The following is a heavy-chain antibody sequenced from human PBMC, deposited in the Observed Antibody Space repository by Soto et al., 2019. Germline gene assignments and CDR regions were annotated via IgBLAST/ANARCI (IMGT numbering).Heavy chain of an antibody. CDR3: ARGGIIVLMVYAIVPGWFDP. CDR2: IYYSGST. Sequence: SETLSLTCTVSGGSISSSSYYWGWIRQPPGKGLEWIGSIYYSGSTYYNPSLKSRVTISVDTSKNQFSPKLSSVTAADTAVYYCARGGIIVLMVYAIVPGWFDPWGQGTLVTVSS. J-gene: IGHJ5*02. CDR1: GGSISSSSYY. D-gene: IGHD2-8*01. V-gene: IGHV4-39*01.